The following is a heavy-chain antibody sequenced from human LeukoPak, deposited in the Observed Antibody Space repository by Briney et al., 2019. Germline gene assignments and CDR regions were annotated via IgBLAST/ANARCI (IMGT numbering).Heavy chain of an antibody. V-gene: IGHV3-23*01. CDR1: GFTFSSYA. CDR3: AKGSYYDSSGSFYFDY. CDR2: ISGSGDNT. D-gene: IGHD3-22*01. J-gene: IGHJ4*02. Sequence: GGSLRLSCAASGFTFSSYATSWVRQAPGKGLEWVSGISGSGDNTYYADSVRGRFTISRDNSKNTLYVQVNSLGTEDTAAYYCAKGSYYDSSGSFYFDYWGQGTLVTVSS.